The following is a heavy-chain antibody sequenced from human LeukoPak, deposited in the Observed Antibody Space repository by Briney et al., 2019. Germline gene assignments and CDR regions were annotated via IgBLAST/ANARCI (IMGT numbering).Heavy chain of an antibody. J-gene: IGHJ4*02. CDR3: ARDGFSSSWYYFDY. CDR1: GGSFSGYY. Sequence: SETLSLTCAVYGGSFSGYYWSWIRQPPGKGLEWIGEINHSGSTNYNPSLKSRVTISVDRSKNQFSLKLSSVTAADTAVYYCARDGFSSSWYYFDYWGQGTLVTVSS. CDR2: INHSGST. V-gene: IGHV4-34*01. D-gene: IGHD6-13*01.